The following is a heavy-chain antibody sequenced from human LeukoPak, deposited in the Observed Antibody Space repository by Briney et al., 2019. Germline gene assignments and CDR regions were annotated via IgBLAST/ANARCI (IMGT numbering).Heavy chain of an antibody. Sequence: GGSLRLSCAASGFTFSSYAMSWVRQAPGKGLEWVSSISGGADIINYADSVKGRFTISRDNYRNTVYLQMNSLRVDDTAVYYCAKDGPQWGSYFDFWGQGTLVTVSS. CDR2: ISGGADII. V-gene: IGHV3-23*01. J-gene: IGHJ4*02. D-gene: IGHD1-26*01. CDR1: GFTFSSYA. CDR3: AKDGPQWGSYFDF.